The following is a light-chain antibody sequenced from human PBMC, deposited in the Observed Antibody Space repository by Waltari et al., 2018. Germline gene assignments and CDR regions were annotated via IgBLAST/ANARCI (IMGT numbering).Light chain of an antibody. CDR2: DAS. V-gene: IGKV3D-11*02. CDR1: QSVSSY. J-gene: IGKJ4*01. Sequence: EIVLTQSPATLSFSPGERATLSCRASQSVSSYLAWYQQKPGQAPRLLIYDASNRATGIPARFSGSGPGTDFTLTISSLEPEDFAVYYCQQRSNWPFTFGGGTKVEIK. CDR3: QQRSNWPFT.